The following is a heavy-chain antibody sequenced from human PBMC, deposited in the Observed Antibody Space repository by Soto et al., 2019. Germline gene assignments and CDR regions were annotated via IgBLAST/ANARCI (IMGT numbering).Heavy chain of an antibody. V-gene: IGHV3-74*01. CDR3: ARDGRRNGMDV. CDR1: GFTFSSYW. Sequence: VQLVESGGGLVQPGGSLRLSCAASGFTFSSYWMHWVRQAPGKGLVWVSRTNSDGSSTSHADSVKGRFTISRDNAKNTLYLQMNSLRAEDTAVYYCARDGRRNGMDVWGQGTTVTVSS. CDR2: TNSDGSST. J-gene: IGHJ6*02.